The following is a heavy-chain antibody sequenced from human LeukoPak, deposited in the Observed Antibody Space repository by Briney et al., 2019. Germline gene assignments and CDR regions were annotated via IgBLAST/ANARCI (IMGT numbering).Heavy chain of an antibody. J-gene: IGHJ4*02. Sequence: GRSLRLSCARSGFSFRTYWMTWVRQAPGKGLEWVASIRPDGTEKNYVDSVRGRFTISRDNADNSLYLQMNSLRAEDTAVYFCARDSGNSGYGVLDYWGQGTLVTVSS. CDR3: ARDSGNSGYGVLDY. CDR2: IRPDGTEK. CDR1: GFSFRTYW. D-gene: IGHD5-12*01. V-gene: IGHV3-7*01.